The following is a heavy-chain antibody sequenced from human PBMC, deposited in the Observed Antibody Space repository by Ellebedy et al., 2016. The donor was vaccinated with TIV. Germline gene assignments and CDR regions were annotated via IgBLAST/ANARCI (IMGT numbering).Heavy chain of an antibody. CDR1: GFTFSTYG. CDR2: ISNEGSTR. D-gene: IGHD1-26*01. Sequence: PGGSLRLSCEASGFTFSTYGMHWVRQAPGKGLEWVAFISNEGSTRYNTDSVKGRFTISSDNSKNTLYLQMDSLRAEDTDVYYCAKDIDSGSYYLEASDVWGQGTKVTVSS. CDR3: AKDIDSGSYYLEASDV. V-gene: IGHV3-30*18. J-gene: IGHJ3*01.